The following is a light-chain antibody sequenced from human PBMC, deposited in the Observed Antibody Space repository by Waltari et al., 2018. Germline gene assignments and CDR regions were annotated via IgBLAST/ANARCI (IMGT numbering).Light chain of an antibody. V-gene: IGLV2-14*03. Sequence: QSALTHPSSVSESPGQSITISCTGTSADIGGYNSVSSYQQQPDKAPKLIIYDVINRTSGVSDHFSGSQSGKTASLTMSVLQAEHEADYYCHLYTPTMTYVFFGGGTMLTVL. CDR3: HLYTPTMTYVF. CDR1: SADIGGYNS. CDR2: DVI. J-gene: IGLJ2*01.